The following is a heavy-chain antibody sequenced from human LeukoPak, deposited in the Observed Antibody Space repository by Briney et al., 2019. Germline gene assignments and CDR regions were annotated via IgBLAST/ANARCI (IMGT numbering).Heavy chain of an antibody. D-gene: IGHD3-3*01. Sequence: ASVKVSCKASGYTFTSYGISWVRQAPGQGLEWMGWISAYNGNTNYAQKFQGRVTMTRNTSISTAYMELSSLRSEDTAVYYCARGTAYDFWSGYYYYWGQRTLVTVSS. J-gene: IGHJ4*02. CDR1: GYTFTSYG. CDR3: ARGTAYDFWSGYYYY. CDR2: ISAYNGNT. V-gene: IGHV1-18*01.